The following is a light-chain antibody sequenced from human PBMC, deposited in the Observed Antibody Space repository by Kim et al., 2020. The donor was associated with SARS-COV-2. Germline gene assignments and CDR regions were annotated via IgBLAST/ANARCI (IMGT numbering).Light chain of an antibody. J-gene: IGLJ3*02. CDR3: NSRDSSGNHWV. Sequence: SSELTQDHAVSVALGQTVRITCQGDSLRSYYASWYQQKPGQAPVLVIYGKNNRHSGIPDRFSGSSSGNTASLTITGAQAEDEADYYCNSRDSSGNHWVFGGGTQLTVL. CDR2: GKN. V-gene: IGLV3-19*01. CDR1: SLRSYY.